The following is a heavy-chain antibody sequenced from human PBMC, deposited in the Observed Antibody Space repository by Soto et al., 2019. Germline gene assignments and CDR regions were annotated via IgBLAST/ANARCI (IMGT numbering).Heavy chain of an antibody. CDR2: IYYTGRT. V-gene: IGHV4-59*01. Sequence: SAPLSLTCSGSCGSIRPYYRSWIRQPPGKGLEWSGYIYYTGRTNYNPSLKSRVTVSVDTSKDQFSLKLTSVTAADTAVYYCARDRGDRSDYYYGVDVWGQGTTVTVSS. CDR3: ARDRGDRSDYYYGVDV. D-gene: IGHD3-10*01. CDR1: CGSIRPYY. J-gene: IGHJ6*02.